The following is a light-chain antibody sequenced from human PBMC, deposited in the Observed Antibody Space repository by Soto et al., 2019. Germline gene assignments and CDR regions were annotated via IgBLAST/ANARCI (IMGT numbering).Light chain of an antibody. J-gene: IGLJ2*01. CDR2: EVS. CDR3: SSYAGSKIVV. CDR1: SSDVGGYNF. Sequence: QSVLTQPPSASGSPGQSVTISCTGTSSDVGGYNFVSWYQQHPGKAPKLMIYEVSERPSGVPDRFSGSKSGNTASLTVSGLQAEDEADYYCSSYAGSKIVVFGGGTQLTVL. V-gene: IGLV2-8*01.